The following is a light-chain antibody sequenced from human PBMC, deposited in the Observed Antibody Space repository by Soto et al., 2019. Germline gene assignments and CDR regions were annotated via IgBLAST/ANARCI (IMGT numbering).Light chain of an antibody. J-gene: IGKJ1*01. CDR3: QQYGSSPGT. CDR2: DAS. Sequence: EIVLTQSPGTLSLSPGERATLSCRASQSVSSSYLAWYQQKPGQAPRLLIYDASSRATGIPDRFSGSGSGTDFTRTINRLEPEDFAVYYCQQYGSSPGTFGQGTKVEIK. V-gene: IGKV3-20*01. CDR1: QSVSSSY.